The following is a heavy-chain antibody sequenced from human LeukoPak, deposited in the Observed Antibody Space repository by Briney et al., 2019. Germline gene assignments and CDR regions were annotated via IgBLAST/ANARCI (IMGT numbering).Heavy chain of an antibody. CDR2: IYNSGST. CDR3: AKGFYLGRLDP. J-gene: IGHJ5*02. V-gene: IGHV3-66*01. CDR1: GFXVSSNF. D-gene: IGHD7-27*01. Sequence: GGSLRLSCVVSGFXVSSNFMTWVRQAPGKGLEWVSVIYNSGSTYYAGSVKGRFTISRDNSKNTLDLQMNSLRAEDTAVYYCAKGFYLGRLDPWGQGALVTVSS.